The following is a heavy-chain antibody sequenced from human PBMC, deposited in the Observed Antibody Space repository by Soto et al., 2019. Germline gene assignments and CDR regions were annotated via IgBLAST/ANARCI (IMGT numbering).Heavy chain of an antibody. CDR3: ARVRYYDFWSGYYMYYYYGMYV. CDR2: ISYDGSNK. D-gene: IGHD3-3*01. Sequence: PGGSLRLSCAASGFTFSSYAMHWVRQAPGKGLEWVAVISYDGSNKYYADSVKGRFTISRDNSKNTLYLQMNSLRAEDTAVYYCARVRYYDFWSGYYMYYYYGMYVWGQGTTVTVSS. CDR1: GFTFSSYA. J-gene: IGHJ6*02. V-gene: IGHV3-30-3*01.